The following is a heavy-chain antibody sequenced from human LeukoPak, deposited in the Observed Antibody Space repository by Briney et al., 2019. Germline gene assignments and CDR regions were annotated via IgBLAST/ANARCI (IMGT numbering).Heavy chain of an antibody. CDR3: ARGLRGYDYGDY. CDR1: EFTFDDYG. J-gene: IGHJ4*02. D-gene: IGHD2-15*01. V-gene: IGHV3-20*04. CDR2: INWNGGST. Sequence: GGSLRLSCAASEFTFDDYGMSWVRQAPGKGLEWVSGINWNGGSTGYADSVKGRFTISRDNAKNSLYLQMNSLRAEDTALYYCARGLRGYDYGDYWGQGTLVTVSS.